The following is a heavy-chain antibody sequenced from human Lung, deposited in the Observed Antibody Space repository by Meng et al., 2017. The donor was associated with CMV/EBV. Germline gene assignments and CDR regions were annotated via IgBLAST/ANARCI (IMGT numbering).Heavy chain of an antibody. Sequence: IHLKESCRTRVKPPPTPPLTCAFAGVSPSMRGVGVGWVRQPPGKALEWIELIYWDDNKRYSPSLKSRLTITKDTSKNQVVLTMTNMDPVDTATYYCTHRPMTSAYYYFDYWGQGTLVTVSS. D-gene: IGHD3-22*01. J-gene: IGHJ4*02. CDR1: GVSPSMRGVG. V-gene: IGHV2-5*02. CDR2: IYWDDNK. CDR3: THRPMTSAYYYFDY.